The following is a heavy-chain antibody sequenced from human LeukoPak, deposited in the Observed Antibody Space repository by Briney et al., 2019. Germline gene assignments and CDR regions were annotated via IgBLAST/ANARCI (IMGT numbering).Heavy chain of an antibody. CDR3: ASRGYCTSTSCYEPFDY. CDR2: LIPIFGTA. D-gene: IGHD2-2*01. CDR1: GYTFTSYA. Sequence: ASVKVSCKASGYTFTSYAISWVRQAPGQGLEWLGGLIPIFGTANYAQKFQGKVTITADESTSTAYMELSSLRSEDTAIYYCASRGYCTSTSCYEPFDYWGQGTLVTVSS. V-gene: IGHV1-69*13. J-gene: IGHJ4*02.